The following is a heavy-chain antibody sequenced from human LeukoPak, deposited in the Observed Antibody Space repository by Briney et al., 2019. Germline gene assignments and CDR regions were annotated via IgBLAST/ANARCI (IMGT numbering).Heavy chain of an antibody. Sequence: ASVKVSCKASGYTFIEYYMHWVRQAPGQGLEWMGWINTNSGGTNYAQKFQGRVTMTRDTSIGTAYMELNRLRSDDTAVYYCAREQEETGASGMDVWGQGTTVIVSS. CDR2: INTNSGGT. CDR3: AREQEETGASGMDV. J-gene: IGHJ6*02. D-gene: IGHD2-8*02. CDR1: GYTFIEYY. V-gene: IGHV1-2*02.